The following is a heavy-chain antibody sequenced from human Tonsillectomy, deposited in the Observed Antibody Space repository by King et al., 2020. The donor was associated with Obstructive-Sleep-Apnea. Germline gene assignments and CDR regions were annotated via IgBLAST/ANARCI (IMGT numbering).Heavy chain of an antibody. CDR3: ARGRGYYGSGSYYNDSPHGGIRQAPKRIKYYYGMDV. D-gene: IGHD3-10*01. CDR2: INHSGST. CDR1: GGSFSGYY. V-gene: IGHV4-34*01. J-gene: IGHJ6*02. Sequence: VQLQQWGAGLLKPSETLSLTCAVYGGSFSGYYWSWIRQPPGKGLEWIGEINHSGSTNYNPSLKSRVTISVDTSKNQFSLKLSSVTAADTAVYYCARGRGYYGSGSYYNDSPHGGIRQAPKRIKYYYGMDVWGQGTTVTVSS.